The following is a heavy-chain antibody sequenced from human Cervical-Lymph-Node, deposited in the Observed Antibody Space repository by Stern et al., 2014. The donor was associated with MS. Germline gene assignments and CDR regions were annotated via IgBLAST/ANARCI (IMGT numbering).Heavy chain of an antibody. D-gene: IGHD2-15*01. V-gene: IGHV5-51*03. CDR2: VYPDDSDS. CDR1: GYTFAKYW. CDR3: ARVRCSDGGCYSLDAFDV. Sequence: VQLVQSGAEVKRPGESLKISCKGSGYTFAKYWIAWVRQMHGKGLEWMGVVYPDDSDSRYGPSLQGQVTISADKSISTAYLQWSSLKASDTAIYYCARVRCSDGGCYSLDAFDVWGQGTVVTVSS. J-gene: IGHJ3*01.